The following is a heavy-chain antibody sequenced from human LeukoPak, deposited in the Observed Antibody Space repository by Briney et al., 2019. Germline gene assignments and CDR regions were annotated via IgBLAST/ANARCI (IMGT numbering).Heavy chain of an antibody. J-gene: IGHJ4*02. CDR1: GFIFSSYW. V-gene: IGHV3-7*01. D-gene: IGHD3-10*01. Sequence: GGSLRLSCAASGFIFSSYWMSWVRQAPGEGLEWGPNIKQGRSEKYYVDCVKGRFTISRDNAKNPLYLQMNSLRAEDKAVYYCARGGVWFGCWGEGTVVTVSS. CDR3: ARGGVWFGC. CDR2: IKQGRSEK.